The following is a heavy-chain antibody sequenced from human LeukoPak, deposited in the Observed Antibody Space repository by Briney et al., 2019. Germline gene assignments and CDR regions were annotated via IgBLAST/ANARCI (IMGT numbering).Heavy chain of an antibody. V-gene: IGHV4-4*02. CDR1: GGSLSSGNW. J-gene: IGHJ4*02. Sequence: SGTLSLTCAVSGGSLSSGNWWSGVGQPPGKGLEWSGYIYQSGSTYYNPSLKSRVTISVDRSNNQFSLQPSSVTAADTAVYYCARVDVDTAMITLDYWGQGTLVTVSS. D-gene: IGHD5-18*01. CDR3: ARVDVDTAMITLDY. CDR2: IYQSGST.